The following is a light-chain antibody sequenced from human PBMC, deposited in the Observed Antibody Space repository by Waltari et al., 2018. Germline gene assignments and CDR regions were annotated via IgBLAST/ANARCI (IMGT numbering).Light chain of an antibody. Sequence: EIVLTQSPATLSLSPGERGTLSCRASQSVNTNLAWYQQKPGQAPRLLIYDASNRATGLAAWFSGSGSTANFPLTISMQEREVVAVYYCQQRSTWPSFTFGHGTRLEIK. CDR3: QQRSTWPSFT. CDR2: DAS. J-gene: IGKJ5*01. V-gene: IGKV3-11*01. CDR1: QSVNTN.